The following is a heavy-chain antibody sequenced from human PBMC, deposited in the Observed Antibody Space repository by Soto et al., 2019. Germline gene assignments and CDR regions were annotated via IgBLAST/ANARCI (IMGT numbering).Heavy chain of an antibody. CDR1: GFTFSSYW. Sequence: EVQLVESGGGLVQPGGSLRLSCEASGFTFSSYWMSWVRQAPGKGLEWVANIKQDGSKKYYVDSVKGRFTISRDNAKXXXXXXXXXXXXXXXXXXXXXXXXXXXXXXYAIYFDSWGQGTLVTVSS. J-gene: IGHJ4*02. CDR3: XXXXXXXXXXYAIYFDS. D-gene: IGHD2-8*01. CDR2: IKQDGSKK. V-gene: IGHV3-7*01.